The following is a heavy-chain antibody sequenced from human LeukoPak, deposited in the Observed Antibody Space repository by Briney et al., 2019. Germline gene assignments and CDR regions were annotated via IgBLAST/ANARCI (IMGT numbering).Heavy chain of an antibody. CDR2: IYYSGST. CDR3: ARAQGYYYYGMDV. V-gene: IGHV4-39*01. J-gene: IGHJ6*02. Sequence: SETLSLTCTVSGGSISSSSYYWGWIRQPPGQGLEWIGCIYYSGSTYYNPSLKGRVTISVDTSKNQFSLKLSSVTAADTAVYYCARAQGYYYYGMDVWGQGTTVTVSS. CDR1: GGSISSSSYY.